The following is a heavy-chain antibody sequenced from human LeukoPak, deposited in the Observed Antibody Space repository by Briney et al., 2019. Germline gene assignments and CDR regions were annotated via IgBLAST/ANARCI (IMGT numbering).Heavy chain of an antibody. Sequence: GGSLRLSCAASGFTFSSYGMHWVRQAPGKGLEWVAVISYDGSNKYYADSVKGRFTISRDNAKNSLYLQMNSLRAEDTAVYYCASDRYYDSSGYPDYWGQGTLVTVSS. D-gene: IGHD3-22*01. CDR2: ISYDGSNK. CDR1: GFTFSSYG. V-gene: IGHV3-30*03. J-gene: IGHJ4*02. CDR3: ASDRYYDSSGYPDY.